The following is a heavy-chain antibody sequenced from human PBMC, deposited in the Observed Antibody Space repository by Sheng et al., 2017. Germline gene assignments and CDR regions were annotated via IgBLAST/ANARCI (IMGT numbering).Heavy chain of an antibody. J-gene: IGHJ5*02. Sequence: QVQLQESGPGLVKPSETLSLTCTVSGYSISSGYYWGWIRQPPGKGLEWIGSIYHSGSTYYNPSLKSRVTISVDTSKNQFSLKLSSVTAADTAVYYCATQQLGRYNWFDPWGQGTLVTVSS. V-gene: IGHV4-38-2*02. D-gene: IGHD6-6*01. CDR2: IYHSGST. CDR1: GYSISSGYY. CDR3: ATQQLGRYNWFDP.